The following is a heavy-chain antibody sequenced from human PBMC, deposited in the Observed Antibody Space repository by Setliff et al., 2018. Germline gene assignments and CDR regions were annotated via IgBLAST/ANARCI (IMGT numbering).Heavy chain of an antibody. D-gene: IGHD1-26*01. J-gene: IGHJ4*02. V-gene: IGHV2-5*08. Sequence: TLSLTCIVSGGSIGHYYWNWIRQPPGKALEWLALIYWDDDQRYSPSLKSRLRITKDASKNQVVLTMTNMGPVDTATYYCAHDGRWSTIPLDYWGQGTRVTVSS. CDR1: GGSIGHYY. CDR2: IYWDDDQ. CDR3: AHDGRWSTIPLDY.